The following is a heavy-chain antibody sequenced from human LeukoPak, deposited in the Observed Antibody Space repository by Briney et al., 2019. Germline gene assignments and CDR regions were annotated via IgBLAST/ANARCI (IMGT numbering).Heavy chain of an antibody. CDR1: GGSITSFGYY. J-gene: IGHJ4*02. CDR3: ARLTYSGSYPNYFDY. V-gene: IGHV4-39*01. CDR2: IYYRGST. Sequence: SETLSLTCTVSGGSITSFGYYWGWIRQPPGKGLEWIATIYYRGSTYYNSSLKSRVTISVDTSKNQFSLKLTSVTAADTAVYYCARLTYSGSYPNYFDYWGQGTLVTVPS. D-gene: IGHD1-26*01.